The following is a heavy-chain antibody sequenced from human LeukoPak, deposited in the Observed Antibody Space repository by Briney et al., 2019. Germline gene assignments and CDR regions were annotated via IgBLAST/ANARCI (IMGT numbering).Heavy chain of an antibody. CDR1: GFTFSSYG. J-gene: IGHJ4*02. Sequence: PGGSLRLSCAASGFTFSSYGMHWVRQAPGKGLEWVAVISYDGSNKYYADSVKGRFTISRDNSKNTLYLQMNSLRTEDTAVYYCARPSRQGGGYNPLDYWRPGTLVIVSS. D-gene: IGHD5-24*01. CDR3: ARPSRQGGGYNPLDY. CDR2: ISYDGSNK. V-gene: IGHV3-30*03.